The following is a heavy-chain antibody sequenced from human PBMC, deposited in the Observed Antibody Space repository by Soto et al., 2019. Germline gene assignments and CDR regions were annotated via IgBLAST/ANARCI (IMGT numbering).Heavy chain of an antibody. V-gene: IGHV4-34*01. CDR3: ARHTYYTVLTGYYHWFDP. Sequence: SETLSLTCAVYGGSFSGYYWSWIRQPPGKGLEWIGEINHSGSTNYNPSLKSRVTISVDTSKNQFSLKLSSVTAADTAVYYCARHTYYTVLTGYYHWFDPWGQGTLVTVSS. CDR1: GGSFSGYY. CDR2: INHSGST. D-gene: IGHD3-9*01. J-gene: IGHJ5*02.